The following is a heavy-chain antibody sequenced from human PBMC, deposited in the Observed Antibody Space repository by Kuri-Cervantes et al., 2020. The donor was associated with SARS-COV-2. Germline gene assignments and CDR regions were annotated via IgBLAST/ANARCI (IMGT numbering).Heavy chain of an antibody. V-gene: IGHV3-21*01. CDR3: ARGGDTFDY. Sequence: GESLKISCAASGFTFSSYSMNWVRQAPGKGLEWVSSISSSSSYIYYADSVKGRFTISRDNSKNTLYLQMNSLRAEDTAVYYCARGGDTFDYWGQGTLVTVSS. CDR2: ISSSSSYI. D-gene: IGHD3-10*01. J-gene: IGHJ4*02. CDR1: GFTFSSYS.